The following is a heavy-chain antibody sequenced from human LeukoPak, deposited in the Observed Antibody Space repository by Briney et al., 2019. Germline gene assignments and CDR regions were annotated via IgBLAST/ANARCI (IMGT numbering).Heavy chain of an antibody. Sequence: GGSLRLSCAASGFTFRSYSMNWVRQAPGKGLEWVSYISSSSTIYYADSVKGRFTISRDNAKNSLYLQMNSLRAEDTAVYYCATQFDYWGQGTLVTVSS. CDR3: ATQFDY. CDR2: ISSSSTI. J-gene: IGHJ4*02. V-gene: IGHV3-48*01. CDR1: GFTFRSYS.